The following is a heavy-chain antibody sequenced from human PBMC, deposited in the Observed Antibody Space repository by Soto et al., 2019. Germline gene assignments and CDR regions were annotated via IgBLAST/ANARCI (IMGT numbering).Heavy chain of an antibody. CDR1: GYTFTSYD. CDR3: ARGYPYYYDSSGYIDP. CDR2: MNPNSGDT. J-gene: IGHJ5*02. D-gene: IGHD3-22*01. V-gene: IGHV1-8*01. Sequence: QVQLVQSGAEVKKPGASVKVSCKASGYTFTSYDINWVRQATGQGLEWMGWMNPNSGDTGYAQKFQGRVTMTRNTSISTAYMELSSLRSEDTAVYYCARGYPYYYDSSGYIDPWGQGTLVTVSS.